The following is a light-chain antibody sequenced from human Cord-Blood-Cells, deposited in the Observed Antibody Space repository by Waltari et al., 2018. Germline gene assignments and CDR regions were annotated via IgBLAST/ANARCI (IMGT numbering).Light chain of an antibody. CDR1: SRDVGGYHY. V-gene: IGLV2-14*01. CDR3: SSYTSSSTLV. CDR2: EVS. J-gene: IGLJ2*01. Sequence: QSALTQPASVSGSPGQSITISCTGTSRDVGGYHYVSWYQQHPGKAPKTMIYEVSNRPARVSNRCSDSKSGNTAARTSSGLQAEDGADYYCSSYTSSSTLVCGGGTKLTVL.